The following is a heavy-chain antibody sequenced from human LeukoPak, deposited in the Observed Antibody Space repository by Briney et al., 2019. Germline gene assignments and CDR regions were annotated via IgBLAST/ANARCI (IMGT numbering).Heavy chain of an antibody. CDR2: ISSSGSTI. Sequence: PGGSLRLSCAASGFTFSDYYMSWIRQAPGKGLEWVSYISSSGSTIYYADSVKGRFTISRDNAKNSLYLQMNSLRAEDTAVYYCASIVVVTANPLDYWGQGTLVTVSS. CDR3: ASIVVVTANPLDY. CDR1: GFTFSDYY. V-gene: IGHV3-11*01. D-gene: IGHD2-21*02. J-gene: IGHJ4*02.